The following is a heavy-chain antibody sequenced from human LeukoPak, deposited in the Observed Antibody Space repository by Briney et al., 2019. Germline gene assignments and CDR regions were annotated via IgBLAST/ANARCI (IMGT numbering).Heavy chain of an antibody. J-gene: IGHJ4*02. Sequence: GGSLRLSCAASGFSFSSHWMHWVRQAPGKGLVWVSRINSNGRSTSYADSVKGRFTISRDNAKNTLYLEMNNLRAEDTAVYYCTRDVWGDRDNYFDCWGQGTLVTVSS. CDR3: TRDVWGDRDNYFDC. D-gene: IGHD2-8*01. CDR2: INSNGRST. V-gene: IGHV3-74*01. CDR1: GFSFSSHW.